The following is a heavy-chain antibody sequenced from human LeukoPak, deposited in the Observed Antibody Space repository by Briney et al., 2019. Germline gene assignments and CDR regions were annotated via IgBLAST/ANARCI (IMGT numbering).Heavy chain of an antibody. CDR2: ISYDGSNK. D-gene: IGHD1-26*01. CDR3: ARGGGWELLGD. Sequence: GGSLRLSCAASGFTFSSYAMHWVRQAPGKGLEWVAVISYDGSNKYYADSVKGRFTISRDNSKNTLYLQMNSLRAEDTAVYYCARGGGWELLGDWGQGTLVTVSS. V-gene: IGHV3-30*04. CDR1: GFTFSSYA. J-gene: IGHJ4*02.